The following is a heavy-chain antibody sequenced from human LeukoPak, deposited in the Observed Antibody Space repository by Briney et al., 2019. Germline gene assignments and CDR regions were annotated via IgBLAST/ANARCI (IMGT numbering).Heavy chain of an antibody. J-gene: IGHJ4*02. D-gene: IGHD6-19*01. V-gene: IGHV3-53*01. CDR2: IYSGGST. CDR3: ARDRTSVALGY. Sequence: GGSLRLSCAASGFTVSSNYMSWVRQAPGKGLEWVSVIYSGGSTYYADSVKGRFTISRDNSKNTLYLQMNSLRAEDTAVYYRARDRTSVALGYWGQGTLVTVSS. CDR1: GFTVSSNY.